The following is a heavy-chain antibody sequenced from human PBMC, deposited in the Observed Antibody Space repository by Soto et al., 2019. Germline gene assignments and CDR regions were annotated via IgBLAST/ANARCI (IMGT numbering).Heavy chain of an antibody. D-gene: IGHD1-20*01. CDR2: ISGSGGST. CDR1: GFTFSSYA. V-gene: IGHV3-23*01. Sequence: EVQLLESGGGLVQPGGSLRLSCAASGFTFSSYAMSWVRQAPGKGLEWVSAISGSGGSTYYADSVKGRFTISRDNSKNTRYLQMNSLRAEDTAVYYCAKIVTDPLSYNWFDPWGQGTLVTVSS. CDR3: AKIVTDPLSYNWFDP. J-gene: IGHJ5*02.